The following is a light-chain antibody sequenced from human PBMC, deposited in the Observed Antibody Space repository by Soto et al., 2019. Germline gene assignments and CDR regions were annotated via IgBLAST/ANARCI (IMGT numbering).Light chain of an antibody. Sequence: QSVLTQPPSASGTPGQRVTISCSGSSSNIGSSTVNWYRQLPGTAPKLLIYNNNQRPSGVPDRFSGSTSGTSASLAISGLQSEDEGDYYCAAWDDSLNGVFGGGTQLTVL. CDR3: AAWDDSLNGV. CDR1: SSNIGSST. CDR2: NNN. V-gene: IGLV1-44*01. J-gene: IGLJ3*02.